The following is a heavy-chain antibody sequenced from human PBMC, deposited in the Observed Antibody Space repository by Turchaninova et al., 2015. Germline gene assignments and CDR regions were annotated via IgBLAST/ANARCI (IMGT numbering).Heavy chain of an antibody. CDR1: GGTFRAHA. V-gene: IGHV1-69*01. CDR3: ARAGITGTPSNYYYSVVDV. J-gene: IGHJ6*02. Sequence: GAEVKKPGSSVKVSCKASGGTFRAHAINWVRQAPGQGLEWMGGIIPVFGSADGAQKFQGRVTITADESGTTAYMEVSSLRFEDTAAYYCARAGITGTPSNYYYSVVDVWGQGTSVTVSS. CDR2: IIPVFGSA. D-gene: IGHD1-7*01.